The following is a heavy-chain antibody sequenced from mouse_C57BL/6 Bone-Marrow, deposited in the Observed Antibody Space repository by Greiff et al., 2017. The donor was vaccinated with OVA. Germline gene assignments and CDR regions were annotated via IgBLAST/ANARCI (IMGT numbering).Heavy chain of an antibody. Sequence: VKLQQSGAELARPGASVKLSCKASGYTFTSSGISWVKQRTGQGLEWIGEIYPRSGNTYYNEKFKGKATLTADKSSSTAYMELRSLTSEDSAVYFCARTDGYAWFAYWGQGTLVTVSA. D-gene: IGHD2-3*01. CDR2: IYPRSGNT. CDR3: ARTDGYAWFAY. J-gene: IGHJ3*01. CDR1: GYTFTSSG. V-gene: IGHV1-81*01.